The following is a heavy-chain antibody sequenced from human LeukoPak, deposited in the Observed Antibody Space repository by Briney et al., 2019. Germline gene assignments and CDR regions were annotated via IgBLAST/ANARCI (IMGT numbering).Heavy chain of an antibody. V-gene: IGHV3-7*03. CDR3: ARGGGLDV. Sequence: GGSLRLSCAASGFTFSSYWMNWARQAPGKGLEWVASINHNANVNYYVDSVKGRFTISRDNAKNSLYLQMSNLRAEDTAVYFCARGGGLDVWAKGPRSPSP. CDR1: GFTFSSYW. J-gene: IGHJ6*02. D-gene: IGHD3-16*01. CDR2: INHNANVN.